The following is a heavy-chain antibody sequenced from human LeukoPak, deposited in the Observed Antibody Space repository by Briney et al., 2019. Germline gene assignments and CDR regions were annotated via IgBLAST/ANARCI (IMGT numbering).Heavy chain of an antibody. D-gene: IGHD2-15*01. CDR2: IWYDGSKT. CDR3: ARGDCAGGNCFLY. V-gene: IGHV3-33*01. J-gene: IGHJ4*02. Sequence: HTGRSLRLSCAASGFPFRNYGMHWVRQAPGKGLEWVAIIWYDGSKTYYADSVKGRFTISRDNLSNTLYLQMNSLRAEDTAVYYCARGDCAGGNCFLYWGQGTLVTVSS. CDR1: GFPFRNYG.